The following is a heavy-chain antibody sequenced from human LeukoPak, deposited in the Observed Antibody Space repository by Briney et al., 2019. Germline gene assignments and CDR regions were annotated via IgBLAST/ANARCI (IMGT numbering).Heavy chain of an antibody. Sequence: GGSLRLSCAASAFTFSNYGMHWVRQAPGKGLAWVAFISYDGTYKFHADSVKGRFTISRDNAKNSLYLQMNSLRAEDTALYYCAKDYCSGGSCYSFDYWGQGTLVTVSS. CDR3: AKDYCSGGSCYSFDY. CDR2: ISYDGTYK. D-gene: IGHD2-15*01. CDR1: AFTFSNYG. V-gene: IGHV3-30*18. J-gene: IGHJ4*02.